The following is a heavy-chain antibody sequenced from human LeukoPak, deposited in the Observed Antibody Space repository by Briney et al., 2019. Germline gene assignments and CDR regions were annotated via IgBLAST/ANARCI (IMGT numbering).Heavy chain of an antibody. CDR1: GYSFTSYW. CDR3: ARRLGYCSGGSCQGWFDP. D-gene: IGHD2-15*01. Sequence: GESLKISCKGSGYSFTSYWIGWVRQMPGKGLEWMGIIYPGDSDTRYSPSFQGQVTISADKSISTAYLQWSSLKASGTAMYYCARRLGYCSGGSCQGWFDPWGQGTLVTVSS. CDR2: IYPGDSDT. J-gene: IGHJ5*02. V-gene: IGHV5-51*01.